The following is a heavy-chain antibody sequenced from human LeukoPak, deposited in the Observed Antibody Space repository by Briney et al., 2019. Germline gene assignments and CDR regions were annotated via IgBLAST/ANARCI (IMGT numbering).Heavy chain of an antibody. CDR2: ITGDGGSA. J-gene: IGHJ3*02. Sequence: PGGSLRLSCAASGFTFDGYAMHWVRQAPGQGLEWVSLITGDGGSAYYSDSVKGRFTLSRDNRKNSLFLQMNSLRPDDTAFYYCTKDKYGGNRPAFDIWGQGTMVTVSS. CDR3: TKDKYGGNRPAFDI. CDR1: GFTFDGYA. V-gene: IGHV3-43*02. D-gene: IGHD5-12*01.